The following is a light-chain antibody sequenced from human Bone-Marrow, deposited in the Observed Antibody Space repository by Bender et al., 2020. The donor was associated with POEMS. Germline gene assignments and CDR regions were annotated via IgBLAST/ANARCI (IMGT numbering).Light chain of an antibody. Sequence: SVLTQPPSVSGAPGQRVTISCTGSSSNSGAGFDVHWYQQLPGSVPKLLISGNDNRPSGVPDRFSGSKSGTSASLAITGLQAEDEADYYCCSYAGATPYVFGTGTQVTVL. V-gene: IGLV1-40*01. J-gene: IGLJ1*01. CDR1: SSNSGAGFD. CDR2: GND. CDR3: CSYAGATPYV.